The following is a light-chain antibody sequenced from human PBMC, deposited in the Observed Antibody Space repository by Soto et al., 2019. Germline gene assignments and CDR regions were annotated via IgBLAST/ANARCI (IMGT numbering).Light chain of an antibody. Sequence: EILFTQSPAPLSLSPGGRATLSCRASQSVSLSLAWYQQKPGQAPRLLIYDASKRASGFPARFSGSGSGTDFTLTISSLEPEDFAVYYCQERTGWPPWTFGQGTKVDIK. J-gene: IGKJ1*01. CDR3: QERTGWPPWT. V-gene: IGKV3-11*01. CDR2: DAS. CDR1: QSVSLS.